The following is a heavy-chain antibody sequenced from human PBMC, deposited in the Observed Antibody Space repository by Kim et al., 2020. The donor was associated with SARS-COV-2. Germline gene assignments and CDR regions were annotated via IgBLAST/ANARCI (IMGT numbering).Heavy chain of an antibody. V-gene: IGHV4-39*01. J-gene: IGHJ4*02. CDR1: GGSISSSSYY. Sequence: SETLSLTCTVSGGSISSSSYYWGWIRQPPGKGLEWIGSIYYSGSTYYNPSLKSRVTISVDTSKNQFSLKLSSVTAADTAVYYCAMNLKTYGGGWELDYWGQGTLVTVSS. CDR2: IYYSGST. CDR3: AMNLKTYGGGWELDY. D-gene: IGHD1-26*01.